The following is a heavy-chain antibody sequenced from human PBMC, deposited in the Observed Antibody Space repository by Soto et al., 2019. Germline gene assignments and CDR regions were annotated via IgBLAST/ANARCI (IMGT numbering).Heavy chain of an antibody. D-gene: IGHD5-12*01. Sequence: GGSLRLSCAASGFTFSSYGMHWVRQAPGKGLEWVAVISYDGSNKYYADSVKGRFTISRDNSKNTLYLQMNSLRAEDTAVYYCAKEFNGGYPQYYYYYGMDVWGQGTTVTVSS. CDR3: AKEFNGGYPQYYYYYGMDV. CDR1: GFTFSSYG. CDR2: ISYDGSNK. V-gene: IGHV3-30*18. J-gene: IGHJ6*02.